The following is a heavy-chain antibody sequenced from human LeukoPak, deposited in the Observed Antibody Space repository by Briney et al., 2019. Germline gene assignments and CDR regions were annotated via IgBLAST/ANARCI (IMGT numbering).Heavy chain of an antibody. CDR3: ARCFRPTMTTLGWFDP. D-gene: IGHD4-17*01. Sequence: PSETLSLTCTVSGGSISSSSYYWGWIRQPPGKGLEWIGSIYYSGSTYYNPSLKSRVTISVDTSKNQFSLKLSSVTAADTVVYYCARCFRPTMTTLGWFDPWGQGTLVTVSS. CDR2: IYYSGST. J-gene: IGHJ5*02. V-gene: IGHV4-39*01. CDR1: GGSISSSSYY.